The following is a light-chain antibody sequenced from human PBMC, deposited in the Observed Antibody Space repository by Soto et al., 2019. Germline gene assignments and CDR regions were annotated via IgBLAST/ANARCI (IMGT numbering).Light chain of an antibody. CDR3: QQYNNWPPT. CDR1: QTVSSN. J-gene: IGKJ5*01. V-gene: IGKV3-15*01. CDR2: GAS. Sequence: DIVLTQSPGTLSLSPGERATLSCRASQTVSSNYLAWCQQRPGQAPRLLIYGASTRAIGIPARFSGSGSGTEFTLTISSLQSEDFAVYYCQQYNNWPPTFGQGTRLEI.